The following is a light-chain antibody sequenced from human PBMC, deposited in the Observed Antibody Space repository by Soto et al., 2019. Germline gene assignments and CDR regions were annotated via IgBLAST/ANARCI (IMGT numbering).Light chain of an antibody. V-gene: IGKV3-11*01. CDR3: HQYGDSPLT. CDR1: QSVSNY. CDR2: DAS. J-gene: IGKJ4*01. Sequence: EIVLTQSPATLSLSPGERATLSCWASQSVSNYFVWYQQKPGQAPRLLIYDASKRATGIPARFSGSGSGTDFTLTISSLEPEDFAVYYCHQYGDSPLTFGGGTKVDIK.